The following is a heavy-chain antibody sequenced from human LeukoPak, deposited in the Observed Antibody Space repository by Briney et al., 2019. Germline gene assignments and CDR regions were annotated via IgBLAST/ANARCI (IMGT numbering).Heavy chain of an antibody. D-gene: IGHD3-22*01. Sequence: SETLSLTCTFSGGSISGYYWSWIRQPPGKGLDWVGYVYYTGSTYYIPSLKSRVTMSVDTSKKQFSLKLSSVSAADTAVYFCARLRSYYDSSGSYYYFDYWGQGTLVTVSS. CDR3: ARLRSYYDSSGSYYYFDY. CDR1: GGSISGYY. CDR2: VYYTGST. J-gene: IGHJ4*02. V-gene: IGHV4-59*08.